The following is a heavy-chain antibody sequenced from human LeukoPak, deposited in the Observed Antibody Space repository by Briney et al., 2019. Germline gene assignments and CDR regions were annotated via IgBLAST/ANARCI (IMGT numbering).Heavy chain of an antibody. CDR1: GGSISSYY. CDR2: VYYSGST. CDR3: ARDKWDSSGHYRLDY. D-gene: IGHD3-22*01. V-gene: IGHV4-59*01. J-gene: IGHJ4*02. Sequence: SETLSLTCTVSGGSISSYYWSWIRKPPGKGLEWVGYVYYSGSTNYNPSLKSRVSISVDTSRNQFSLKLSSVTAADTAVYYCARDKWDSSGHYRLDYWGQGSLVTVSS.